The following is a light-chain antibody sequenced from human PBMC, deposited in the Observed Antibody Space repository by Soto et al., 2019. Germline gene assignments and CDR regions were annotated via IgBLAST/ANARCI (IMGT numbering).Light chain of an antibody. J-gene: IGKJ3*01. Sequence: DVVMTQSPLSLPVTLGQPASISCRSSQSLAYTDGNTYLTWFQQRPGQSPRRLIYKVSYRDSGVPDRFSGGGSDTDFTLKISRVEAEDVGIYYCMQGTHWPFTFGPGTKVDIK. CDR2: KVS. CDR1: QSLAYTDGNTY. CDR3: MQGTHWPFT. V-gene: IGKV2-30*01.